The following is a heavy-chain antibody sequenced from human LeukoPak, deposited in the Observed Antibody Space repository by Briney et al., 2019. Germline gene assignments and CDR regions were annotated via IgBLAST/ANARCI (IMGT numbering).Heavy chain of an antibody. D-gene: IGHD2-21*02. V-gene: IGHV3-48*04. CDR1: EFSSYS. CDR2: ISSSGSTI. CDR3: ARDRGGDFRKYNWFDP. Sequence: GGSLRLSCAASEFSSYSMNWVRQAPGKGLEWVSYISSSGSTIYYADSVKGRFTICRDNAKNSLYLQMNSLRAEDTAVYYCARDRGGDFRKYNWFDPWGQGTLVTVSS. J-gene: IGHJ5*02.